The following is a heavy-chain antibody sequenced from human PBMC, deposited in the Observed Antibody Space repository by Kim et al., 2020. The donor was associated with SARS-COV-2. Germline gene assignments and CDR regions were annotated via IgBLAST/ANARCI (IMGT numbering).Heavy chain of an antibody. D-gene: IGHD3-9*01. J-gene: IGHJ4*02. CDR2: ISSSGSTI. CDR3: ARDYPSILTGPIYYFDY. CDR1: GFTFSSYE. V-gene: IGHV3-48*03. Sequence: GGSLRLSCAASGFTFSSYEMNWVRQAPGKGLEWVSYISSSGSTIYYADSVKGRFTISRDNAKNSLYLQMNSLRADDTAVYYCARDYPSILTGPIYYFDYWGQGTLVTVSS.